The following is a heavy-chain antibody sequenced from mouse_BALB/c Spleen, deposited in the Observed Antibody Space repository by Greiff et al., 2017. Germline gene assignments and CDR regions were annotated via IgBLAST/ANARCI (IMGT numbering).Heavy chain of an antibody. Sequence: QVQLKQSGAELARPGASVKMSCKASGYTFTSYTMHWVKQRPGQGLEWIGYINPSSGYTNYNQKFKDKATLTADTSSSTAYMQLSSLTSEDSAVYYCARFYYYGSSYTGFAYWGQGTLVTVSA. CDR2: INPSSGYT. V-gene: IGHV1-4*01. D-gene: IGHD1-1*01. CDR1: GYTFTSYT. CDR3: ARFYYYGSSYTGFAY. J-gene: IGHJ3*01.